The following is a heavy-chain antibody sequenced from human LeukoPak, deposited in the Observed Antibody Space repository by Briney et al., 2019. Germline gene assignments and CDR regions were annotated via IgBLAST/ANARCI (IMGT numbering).Heavy chain of an antibody. CDR1: GFTLSSYA. Sequence: GGSLRLSCAASGFTLSSYAMHWVRQAPGKGLERVGVISYDGSNRYYAYSVKGRFTISRDNSKNTLYLQTNSLRAEDTAVYYCAKDTIAASWGYFDSWGQGTLVTVSS. CDR3: AKDTIAASWGYFDS. D-gene: IGHD6-25*01. CDR2: ISYDGSNR. J-gene: IGHJ4*02. V-gene: IGHV3-30*04.